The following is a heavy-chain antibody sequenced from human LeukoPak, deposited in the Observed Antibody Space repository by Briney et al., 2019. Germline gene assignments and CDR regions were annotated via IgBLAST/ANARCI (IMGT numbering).Heavy chain of an antibody. V-gene: IGHV3-21*01. D-gene: IGHD4-17*01. Sequence: GGSLRLSCAASGFTFSSYSMNWVRQAPGKGREWVSSISSSSSYIYYADSVKGRFTISRDNAKNSLYLQMNSLRAEDKAVYYCARHLVTTVITRYFDYWGQGTLVTVSS. J-gene: IGHJ4*02. CDR1: GFTFSSYS. CDR3: ARHLVTTVITRYFDY. CDR2: ISSSSSYI.